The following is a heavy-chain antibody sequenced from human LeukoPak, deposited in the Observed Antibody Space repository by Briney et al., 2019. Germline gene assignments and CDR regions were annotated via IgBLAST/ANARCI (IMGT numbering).Heavy chain of an antibody. CDR2: LWSDGSNK. D-gene: IGHD4-23*01. CDR1: GFIFNTYG. Sequence: GGSLRLSCAASGFIFNTYGMHWVRQAPGEGLEWVAFLWSDGSNKCYTDSVKGRFTISRDNFKSTLYLQMDSLRVEDTAVYYCAREGLTSTPNNAFDIWGQGPVVTVSS. J-gene: IGHJ3*02. CDR3: AREGLTSTPNNAFDI. V-gene: IGHV3-33*08.